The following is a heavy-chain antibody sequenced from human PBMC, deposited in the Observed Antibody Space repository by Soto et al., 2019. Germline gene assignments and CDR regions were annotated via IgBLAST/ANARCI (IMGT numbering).Heavy chain of an antibody. Sequence: QVQLVESGGGLITPGGSLRLSGAASGFTFSDYYMSWIRQAPGKGLEWVSYISSSGSTIYYADSVKGRFTISRDNAKNSLHLQMNSLRAEDTAVYYCARVNTRVGGDYMDVWGKGTTVTVSS. CDR3: ARVNTRVGGDYMDV. V-gene: IGHV3-11*01. CDR1: GFTFSDYY. D-gene: IGHD2-15*01. CDR2: ISSSGSTI. J-gene: IGHJ6*03.